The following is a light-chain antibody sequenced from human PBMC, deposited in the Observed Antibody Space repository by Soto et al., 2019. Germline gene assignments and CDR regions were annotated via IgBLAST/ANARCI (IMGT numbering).Light chain of an antibody. Sequence: EIVLTQSPTTLSLSPGERATLSCRASQSVDSYLTWYQQRPGQAPRLLIYDVSKRATGIPVRFSGSGSGTDFSIIISRLAHEDVAIYYCQQRGHWPLTFGGGTKVEIK. V-gene: IGKV3-11*01. CDR1: QSVDSY. CDR2: DVS. J-gene: IGKJ4*01. CDR3: QQRGHWPLT.